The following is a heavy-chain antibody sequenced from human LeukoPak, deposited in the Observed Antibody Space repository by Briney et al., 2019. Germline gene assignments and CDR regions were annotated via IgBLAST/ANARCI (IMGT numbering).Heavy chain of an antibody. CDR2: IKQDASER. Sequence: GGSLRLSCAASGFTFSSYWMTWVRQAPGKGLEWVANIKQDASERYYVDSVKGRFTISRDNAKNSLYLQMNNLRAEDTAVYYCATPTAGTWHFDYWGQGTLVTVSS. J-gene: IGHJ4*02. CDR1: GFTFSSYW. V-gene: IGHV3-7*01. D-gene: IGHD1-1*01. CDR3: ATPTAGTWHFDY.